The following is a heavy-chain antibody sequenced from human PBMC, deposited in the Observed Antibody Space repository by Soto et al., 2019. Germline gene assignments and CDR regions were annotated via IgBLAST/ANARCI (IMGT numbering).Heavy chain of an antibody. CDR3: AHRPSYCSGGSCCSGFDY. V-gene: IGHV2-5*02. J-gene: IGHJ4*02. CDR2: IYWDDDK. D-gene: IGHD2-15*01. Sequence: QITLKESGPTLVKPTQTLTLTCTFSGFSLSTSGVGVGWIRQPPRKALEWLALIYWDDDKRYSPSLKSRLTITKDTSKNQVVLTMTNMDPVDTATYYCAHRPSYCSGGSCCSGFDYWGQGTLVTVSS. CDR1: GFSLSTSGVG.